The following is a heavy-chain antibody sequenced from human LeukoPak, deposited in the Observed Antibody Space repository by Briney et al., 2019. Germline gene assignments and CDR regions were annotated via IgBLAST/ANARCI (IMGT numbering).Heavy chain of an antibody. D-gene: IGHD3-9*01. CDR1: GFTFSSYS. Sequence: GGSLRLSCAASGFTFSSYSMNWVRQAPGKGLEWVSSISSSSSYIYYADSVKGRFTISRDNAKNSLYLQMNSLRAEDTAVYYCARDTGVRYFDWLPLDYWGERTLVTVSS. CDR3: ARDTGVRYFDWLPLDY. V-gene: IGHV3-21*01. J-gene: IGHJ4*02. CDR2: ISSSSSYI.